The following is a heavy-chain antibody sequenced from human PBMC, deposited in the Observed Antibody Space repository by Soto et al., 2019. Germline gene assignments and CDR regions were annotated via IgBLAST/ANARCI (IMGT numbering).Heavy chain of an antibody. D-gene: IGHD5-18*01. J-gene: IGHJ6*02. Sequence: EVQLVESGGGLVQPGGSLRLSCAASGFTFRTYWLSWVRQVPGKGLEWVANINLDGSEKNYVDSVKGRFTISRDNARNSLYLHMSSLRAEDAALYYCARDGSTRWYSYDYHGMDVWGQGTTVTVSS. CDR3: ARDGSTRWYSYDYHGMDV. V-gene: IGHV3-7*05. CDR2: INLDGSEK. CDR1: GFTFRTYW.